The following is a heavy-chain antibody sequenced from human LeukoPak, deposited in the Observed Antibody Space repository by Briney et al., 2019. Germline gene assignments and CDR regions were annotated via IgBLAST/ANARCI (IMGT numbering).Heavy chain of an antibody. CDR2: ISYNGRNK. D-gene: IGHD6-19*01. CDR1: GFTFSSYA. J-gene: IGHJ6*03. V-gene: IGHV3-30*04. CDR3: AKGVGSSGWSGAYYYYMDV. Sequence: GGSLRLSCAASGFTFSSYAMHWVRQALGKGLEWVAVISYNGRNKFYADSVKGRFTISRDNSKNTLYLQMNSLRAEDTAVYYCAKGVGSSGWSGAYYYYMDVWGKGTTVTISS.